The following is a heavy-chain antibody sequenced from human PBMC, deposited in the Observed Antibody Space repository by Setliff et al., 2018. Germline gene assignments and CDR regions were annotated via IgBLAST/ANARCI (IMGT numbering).Heavy chain of an antibody. CDR1: RGTFSNYA. CDR2: TTPIFTTA. J-gene: IGHJ4*02. D-gene: IGHD5-18*01. Sequence: GASVKVSCKTSRGTFSNYAISWVRQAPGQGLEWMGGTTPIFTTANYAQKFQGRVTITADESTSTAYMELSSLTSDDTAVYYCTAIGLDTAMITGVLFDFWGQGTLVTVSS. CDR3: TAIGLDTAMITGVLFDF. V-gene: IGHV1-69*13.